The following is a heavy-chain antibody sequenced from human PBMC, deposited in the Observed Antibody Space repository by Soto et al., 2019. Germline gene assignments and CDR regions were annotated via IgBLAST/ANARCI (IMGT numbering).Heavy chain of an antibody. Sequence: EVQLVESGGGLVQPGGSLRLSCAASGFTFSSYDMYWVRQGAGKGLVCVSSIGVAGDTYYAGSVKGRFTISRENAKNSLYLQMNSLTAGDTAVYYCARDRGYCTSTNCEQAFDIWGQGTMVTVSS. J-gene: IGHJ3*02. D-gene: IGHD2-2*01. CDR2: IGVAGDT. V-gene: IGHV3-13*04. CDR3: ARDRGYCTSTNCEQAFDI. CDR1: GFTFSSYD.